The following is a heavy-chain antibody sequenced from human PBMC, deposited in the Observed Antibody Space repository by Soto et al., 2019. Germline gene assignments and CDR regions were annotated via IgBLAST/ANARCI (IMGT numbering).Heavy chain of an antibody. V-gene: IGHV3-30-3*01. CDR2: ISYDGSNK. CDR1: GFTFSSYA. Sequence: GGSLRLSCAASGFTFSSYAMHWVRQAPGKGLEWVAVISYDGSNKYYADSVKGRFTISRDNSKNTLYLQMNSLRAEDTAVFYFARVVGRGYSGKNWFDPWGQGTLVTVSS. CDR3: ARVVGRGYSGKNWFDP. J-gene: IGHJ5*02. D-gene: IGHD5-12*01.